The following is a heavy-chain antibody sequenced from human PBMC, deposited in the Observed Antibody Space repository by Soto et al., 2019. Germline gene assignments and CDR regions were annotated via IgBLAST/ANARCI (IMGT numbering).Heavy chain of an antibody. Sequence: QVQLVQSGAEVKKPGASVKVSCKASGYTFTSYDINWVRQATGQGLEWMGWMNPNGGNTGYAQKFQGRVSMTRNTSISTAYMELCSLRSEDTAVYYCVGVQKSYYYYYMDVWGKGTTVTVSS. CDR2: MNPNGGNT. CDR1: GYTFTSYD. CDR3: VGVQKSYYYYYMDV. V-gene: IGHV1-8*01. D-gene: IGHD1-1*01. J-gene: IGHJ6*03.